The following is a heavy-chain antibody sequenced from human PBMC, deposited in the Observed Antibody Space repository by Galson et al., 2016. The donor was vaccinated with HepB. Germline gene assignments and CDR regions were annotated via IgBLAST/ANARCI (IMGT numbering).Heavy chain of an antibody. CDR3: VRDLSVYNSAWYEKSSFDP. D-gene: IGHD6-19*01. J-gene: IGHJ5*02. V-gene: IGHV3-48*03. CDR2: ISSSGRTK. Sequence: SLRLSCADFGFTFSNYEMNWVRQAPGKGLEWVSYISSSGRTKYYADSVKGRFTISRDNAKKSLYLQMNSLRAEDTAVYYCVRDLSVYNSAWYEKSSFDPWGQGSLVTVSS. CDR1: GFTFSNYE.